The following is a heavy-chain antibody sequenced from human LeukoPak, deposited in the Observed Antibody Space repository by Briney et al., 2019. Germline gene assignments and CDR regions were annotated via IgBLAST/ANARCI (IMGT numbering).Heavy chain of an antibody. V-gene: IGHV1-2*02. Sequence: GASVKVSCKASGYTFTGYYMHWVRQAPGQGLEWMGWINPSSGGTNYAQKFQGRVTMTRDTSISTAYMELSRLRSDDTAVYYCARDPSPGFGELYWGQGTLVTVSS. CDR2: INPSSGGT. CDR3: ARDPSPGFGELY. D-gene: IGHD3-10*01. CDR1: GYTFTGYY. J-gene: IGHJ4*02.